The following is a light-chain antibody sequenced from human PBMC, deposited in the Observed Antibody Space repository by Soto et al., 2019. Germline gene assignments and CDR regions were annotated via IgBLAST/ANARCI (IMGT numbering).Light chain of an antibody. Sequence: DIQMTQSPSTLSASVGDRVTITCRASQSISSWLAWYQQKPGKAPKLLIYKASSLESGVPSRFSGSGSGTECTLTISSLQPYDFATYYCQQYNSYPLTFGGGTKVEIK. J-gene: IGKJ4*01. CDR2: KAS. CDR1: QSISSW. V-gene: IGKV1-5*03. CDR3: QQYNSYPLT.